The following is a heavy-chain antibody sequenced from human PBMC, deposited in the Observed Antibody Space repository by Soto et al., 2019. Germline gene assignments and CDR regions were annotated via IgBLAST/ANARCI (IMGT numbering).Heavy chain of an antibody. V-gene: IGHV1-2*04. CDR3: ARAGQKWYFDL. Sequence: QVQLVQSGAEVKKPGASVKVSCQASGYTFTSYYIHWVRQAPGQGLEWMGSINPNSGATYFAQKLQGWVTMSRDTSLITAYMELSRRRSDDTAVYSGARAGQKWYFDLWGRGTLVTVS. CDR2: INPNSGAT. J-gene: IGHJ2*01. CDR1: GYTFTSYY.